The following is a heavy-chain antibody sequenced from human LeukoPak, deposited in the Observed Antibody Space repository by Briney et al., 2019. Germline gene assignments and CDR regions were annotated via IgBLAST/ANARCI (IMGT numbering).Heavy chain of an antibody. J-gene: IGHJ4*02. V-gene: IGHV3-48*01. D-gene: IGHD6-6*01. Sequence: GGSLRLSCVASGFTFSSYNMNWVRQAPGRGLEWVSYISSSSGTIYYADSVKGRFTISRDNAKNSLYLQMNSLRAEDTAVYYCARGGAARPDYWGQGTLVTVSS. CDR2: ISSSSGTI. CDR3: ARGGAARPDY. CDR1: GFTFSSYN.